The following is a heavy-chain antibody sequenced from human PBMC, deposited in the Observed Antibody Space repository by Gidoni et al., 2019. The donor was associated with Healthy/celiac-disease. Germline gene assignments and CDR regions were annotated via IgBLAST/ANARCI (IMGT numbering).Heavy chain of an antibody. D-gene: IGHD2-15*01. CDR1: GASFPSNSAA. Sequence: QVQLQQSGPGLVKPSQTLSLTSAISGASFPSNSAAWHWIRQPPSRGLEWLGRTYYRSKWYNDYAVSVKSRITINPDTSKNQFSLQLNSVTPEDTAVYYCARVGYCSGGSCYYYYYGMDVWGQGTTVTVSS. V-gene: IGHV6-1*01. CDR2: TYYRSKWYN. CDR3: ARVGYCSGGSCYYYYYGMDV. J-gene: IGHJ6*02.